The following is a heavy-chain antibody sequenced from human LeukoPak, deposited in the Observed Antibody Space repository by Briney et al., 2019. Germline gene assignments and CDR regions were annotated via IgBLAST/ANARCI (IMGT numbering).Heavy chain of an antibody. CDR3: ARLPDSYYYYMDV. V-gene: IGHV4-4*09. J-gene: IGHJ6*03. CDR2: IYSDGNT. Sequence: SETLSLTCTVSTGSISSNFWSWIRQPPGKGLEWIGYIYSDGNTNYNPSLKGRVTISVDTSKNQFSLKLSSVTATDTAVYYCARLPDSYYYYMDVWGKGTTVTVSS. CDR1: TGSISSNF.